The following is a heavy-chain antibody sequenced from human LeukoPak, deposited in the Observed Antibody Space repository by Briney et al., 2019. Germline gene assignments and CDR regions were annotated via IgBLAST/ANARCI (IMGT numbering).Heavy chain of an antibody. CDR3: AKDRGSSWFFDY. CDR2: ISGSGGST. Sequence: PGGSLSLSCAASGLTFSSYAMSWVRQAPGKGLEWVSVISGSGGSTSYADSVKGRFTISRDNSKNTLYLQMDSLRAEDTAVYYCAKDRGSSWFFDYWGQGTLVTVSS. CDR1: GLTFSSYA. V-gene: IGHV3-23*01. J-gene: IGHJ4*02. D-gene: IGHD6-13*01.